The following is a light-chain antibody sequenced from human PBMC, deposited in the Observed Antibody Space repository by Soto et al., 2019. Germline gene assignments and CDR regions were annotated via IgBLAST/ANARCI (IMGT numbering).Light chain of an antibody. V-gene: IGKV1-12*01. Sequence: DIQMTQSPCSVSASAGGRVTITCRASQDISSWLAWYQQKPGKAPKLLIYAASSLQSGVPSRFSGSGSGTDFTLTISSLQPEDFATYYCQQANSFPITFGQGTRLEIK. CDR3: QQANSFPIT. J-gene: IGKJ5*01. CDR1: QDISSW. CDR2: AAS.